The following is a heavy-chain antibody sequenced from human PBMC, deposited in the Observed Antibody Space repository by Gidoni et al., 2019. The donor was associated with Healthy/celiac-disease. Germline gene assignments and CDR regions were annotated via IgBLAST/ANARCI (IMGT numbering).Heavy chain of an antibody. J-gene: IGHJ6*02. CDR3: ARVSGSSRNYYYYGMDV. CDR1: GFTVSSNY. D-gene: IGHD1-26*01. Sequence: EVQLVESGGGLIQPGGSLRLSCADSGFTVSSNYMSWVRQAPGKGLEWVSVIYSGVSTSYADSVKGRFTISRDNSKNTLYLQMNSLRAEDTAVYYCARVSGSSRNYYYYGMDVWGQGPTVTVSS. V-gene: IGHV3-53*01. CDR2: IYSGVST.